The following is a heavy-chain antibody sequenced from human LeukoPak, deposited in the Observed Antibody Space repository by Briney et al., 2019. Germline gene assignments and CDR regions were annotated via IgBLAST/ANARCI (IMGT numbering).Heavy chain of an antibody. V-gene: IGHV3-23*01. CDR1: GFTFSNSA. Sequence: GGSLRLSCATSGFTFSNSAMTWVRQAPGKGLEWVSAISGAGDTYYADSVKGRFTISRDNSRNTLYLQMFSLTAEDTAVYYCTRVPYGSGSYSTLDYWGQGTLVTVSS. J-gene: IGHJ4*02. D-gene: IGHD3-10*01. CDR3: TRVPYGSGSYSTLDY. CDR2: ISGAGDT.